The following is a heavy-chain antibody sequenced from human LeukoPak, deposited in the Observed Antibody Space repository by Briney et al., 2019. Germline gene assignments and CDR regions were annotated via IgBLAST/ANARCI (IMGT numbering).Heavy chain of an antibody. CDR2: FIPILDTA. Sequence: SVKVSCKASGVTFSDYALNWVRQAPGQGLEWMGLFIPILDTANSTQKFQGRLTITADKSTNTVYMELSSLRFDDTAVYFCAGIPVFGVVLHQEPVWGKGTTVTVSS. CDR3: AGIPVFGVVLHQEPV. CDR1: GVTFSDYA. D-gene: IGHD3-3*01. J-gene: IGHJ6*03. V-gene: IGHV1-69*10.